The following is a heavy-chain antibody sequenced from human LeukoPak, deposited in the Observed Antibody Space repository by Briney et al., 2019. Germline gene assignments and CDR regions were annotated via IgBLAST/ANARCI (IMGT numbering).Heavy chain of an antibody. J-gene: IGHJ6*02. Sequence: ASVKVSCKASGGSFSSYGISWVRQAPGQGLEWMGGIIPMFGSANHAQKFQGRVTITADESTSTVYMELSSLRSEDTAVYYCAREEQVVYGMDVWGQGTTVTVTS. CDR1: GGSFSSYG. CDR3: AREEQVVYGMDV. CDR2: IIPMFGSA. V-gene: IGHV1-69*13. D-gene: IGHD3-16*02.